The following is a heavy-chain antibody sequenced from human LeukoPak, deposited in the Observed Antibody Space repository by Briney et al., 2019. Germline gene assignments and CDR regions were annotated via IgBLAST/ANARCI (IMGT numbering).Heavy chain of an antibody. D-gene: IGHD2-15*01. V-gene: IGHV4-61*05. CDR1: GGSISSSSYY. CDR2: IYYSGST. J-gene: IGHJ6*02. CDR3: ARGKQHPRRVAAKVVEYYGMDV. Sequence: TSETLSLTCTVSGGSISSSSYYWGWIRQPPGKGLEWIGYIYYSGSTNYDPSLKSRVTISVDTSKNQFSLKLSSVTAADTAVYYCARGKQHPRRVAAKVVEYYGMDVWGQGTTVTVSS.